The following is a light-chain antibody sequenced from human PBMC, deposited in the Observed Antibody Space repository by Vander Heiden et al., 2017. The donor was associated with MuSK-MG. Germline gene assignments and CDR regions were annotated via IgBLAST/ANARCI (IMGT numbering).Light chain of an antibody. CDR3: QNWDNGVRV. Sequence: QLLLTQSPSASASLGASVKLTCILSSGHSSYAIAWHQQQPEKGPGFLRKSNRDDSHNKGDGIPDRFSGSSSGAERYLTISTLQSDDEGYYDCQNWDNGVRVFGGGTKLTVL. CDR1: SGHSSYA. V-gene: IGLV4-69*01. CDR2: SNRDDSH. J-gene: IGLJ2*01.